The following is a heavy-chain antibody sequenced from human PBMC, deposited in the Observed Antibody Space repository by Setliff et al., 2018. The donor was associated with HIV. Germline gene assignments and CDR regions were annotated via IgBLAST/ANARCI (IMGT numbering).Heavy chain of an antibody. D-gene: IGHD3-22*01. CDR2: IIPIFGTA. Sequence: ASVKVSCKASGGTFSTYAISWVRQAPGQGLEWMGGIIPIFGTANYAQRLQGRVTLTADESTSTAYMELTSLRSEDTAVYYCARDYFDGSTYPAGDHYYGMGVWGQGTAVTVCS. V-gene: IGHV1-69*13. J-gene: IGHJ6*02. CDR3: ARDYFDGSTYPAGDHYYGMGV. CDR1: GGTFSTYA.